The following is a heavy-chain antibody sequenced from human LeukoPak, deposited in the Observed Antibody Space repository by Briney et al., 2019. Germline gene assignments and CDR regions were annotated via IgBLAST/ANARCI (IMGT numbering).Heavy chain of an antibody. J-gene: IGHJ4*02. D-gene: IGHD5-12*01. CDR1: GYTFTSYY. CDR3: ARAGGGSGYSGYDLVDY. CDR2: INPSGGST. Sequence: GASVKVSCKASGYTFTSYYMHWVRQAPGQGLEWMGIINPSGGSTSYAQKFQGRATMTRDTSTSTVCMELSSLRSEDTAVYYCARAGGGSGYSGYDLVDYWGQGTLVTVSS. V-gene: IGHV1-46*01.